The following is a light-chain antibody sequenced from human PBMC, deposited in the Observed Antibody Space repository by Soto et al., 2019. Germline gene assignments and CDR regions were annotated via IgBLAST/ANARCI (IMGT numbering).Light chain of an antibody. Sequence: EIVMTQSPGTLSVSPGERATLSCRASQSVNSNLAWYQQKPGQGPRLLIYGSSTRATGIPARFSGSGSGTEFTLTISSLQSEDFAVYYCQQYNNWPRTFGQGPRVEI. CDR2: GSS. V-gene: IGKV3-15*01. CDR3: QQYNNWPRT. CDR1: QSVNSN. J-gene: IGKJ1*01.